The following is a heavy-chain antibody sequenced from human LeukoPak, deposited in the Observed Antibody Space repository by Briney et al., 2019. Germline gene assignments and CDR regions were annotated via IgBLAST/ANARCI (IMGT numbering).Heavy chain of an antibody. CDR3: ARVWGYSYGYGLDY. J-gene: IGHJ4*02. V-gene: IGHV3-53*01. Sequence: GGSLRLSCAASGFTVSSNYMSWVRQAPGQGLEWVSVIYSGGSTYYADSVKGRFTISRDNTKNTLYLQMNSLRAEDTAVYYCARVWGYSYGYGLDYWGQGTLVTVSS. CDR1: GFTVSSNY. CDR2: IYSGGST. D-gene: IGHD5-18*01.